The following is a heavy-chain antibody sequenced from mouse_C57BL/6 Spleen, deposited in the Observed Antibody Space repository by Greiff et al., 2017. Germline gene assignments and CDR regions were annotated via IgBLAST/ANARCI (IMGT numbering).Heavy chain of an antibody. CDR3: ARGRGAY. Sequence: QVKLQQSGAELMKPGASVKLTCKATGYTFTGYWLEWVKQRTGHGLEWIGEILTGSGSTYYNEKFMGKAPFTADTSSYTAYMQLSSQTTEDSSIYYCARGRGAYWGQGTLVTVSA. D-gene: IGHD3-3*01. CDR2: ILTGSGST. CDR1: GYTFTGYW. V-gene: IGHV1-9*01. J-gene: IGHJ3*01.